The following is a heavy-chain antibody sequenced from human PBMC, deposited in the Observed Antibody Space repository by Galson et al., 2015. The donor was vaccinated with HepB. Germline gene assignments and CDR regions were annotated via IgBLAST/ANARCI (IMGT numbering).Heavy chain of an antibody. J-gene: IGHJ6*02. CDR1: GFTFSSYA. V-gene: IGHV3-23*01. D-gene: IGHD6-19*01. Sequence: SLRLSCAASGFTFSSYAMSWVRQAPGKGLEWVSAISGSGGSTYYADSVKGRFTISRDNSKNTLYLQMNSLRAEDTAVYCCAKELLQWLDPAGGMDVWGQGTTVTVSS. CDR3: AKELLQWLDPAGGMDV. CDR2: ISGSGGST.